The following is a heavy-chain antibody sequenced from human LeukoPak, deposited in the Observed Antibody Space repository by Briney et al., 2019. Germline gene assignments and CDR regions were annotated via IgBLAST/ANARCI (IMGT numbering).Heavy chain of an antibody. Sequence: GGSLRLSCAASGFTFSSYAIHWVRQAPGKGLEWVAVISYDGTNKYYADSVKGRFTISRDNSKNTLYLQMNSLRAEDTAVYYCVRAVGGNDGRTFGYWAQGTLVTVSS. J-gene: IGHJ4*02. V-gene: IGHV3-30-3*01. CDR2: ISYDGTNK. CDR3: VRAVGGNDGRTFGY. D-gene: IGHD3-3*01. CDR1: GFTFSSYA.